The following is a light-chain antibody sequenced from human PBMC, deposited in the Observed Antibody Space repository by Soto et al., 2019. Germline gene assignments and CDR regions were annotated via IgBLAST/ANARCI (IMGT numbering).Light chain of an antibody. CDR2: KNS. V-gene: IGLV1-47*01. CDR1: SSNIGSNS. J-gene: IGLJ1*01. Sequence: QSVLTQPPSASGTPGQRVTISCSRSSSNIGSNSVYWYQQLPGTAPKLLIFKNSQRPSGVPDRFSGSKSGTSASLAVSGLRSGDEADYYCAAWDDRLRGFLFGPGTKVTVL. CDR3: AAWDDRLRGFL.